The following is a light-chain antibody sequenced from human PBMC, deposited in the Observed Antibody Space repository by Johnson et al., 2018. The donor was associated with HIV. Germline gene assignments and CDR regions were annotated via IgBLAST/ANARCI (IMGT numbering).Light chain of an antibody. CDR1: SSNIGNNY. Sequence: QSVLTQPHSVSAAPGQKVTISCSGSSSNIGNNYVSWYQQLPGTAPKLLIHENNKRPSGIPDRFSGSKSGTSATLGITGLQTGDEADYYCGTWDTSLTAGGVFGTGTKVTVL. CDR2: ENN. CDR3: GTWDTSLTAGGV. V-gene: IGLV1-51*02. J-gene: IGLJ1*01.